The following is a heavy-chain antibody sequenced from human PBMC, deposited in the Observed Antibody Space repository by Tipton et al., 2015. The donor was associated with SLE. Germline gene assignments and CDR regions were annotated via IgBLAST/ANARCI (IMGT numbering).Heavy chain of an antibody. Sequence: SLRLSCAASGFTFSSYAMHWVRQAPGKGLEWVAVISYDGRNKFYADFVKGRFTISRDNSKNTLYLQMNGLRAEDTAVYYCAKDAQPIDYYYYYMDVWGKGTTVTVSS. CDR3: AKDAQPIDYYYYYMDV. CDR1: GFTFSSYA. CDR2: ISYDGRNK. J-gene: IGHJ6*03. D-gene: IGHD2-21*01. V-gene: IGHV3-30*18.